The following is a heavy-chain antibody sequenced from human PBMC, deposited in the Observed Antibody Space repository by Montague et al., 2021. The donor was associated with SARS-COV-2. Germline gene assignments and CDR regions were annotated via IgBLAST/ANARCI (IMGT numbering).Heavy chain of an antibody. V-gene: IGHV4-39*01. CDR2: IYYSGSN. CDR3: ARREDYYGSGSYAN. J-gene: IGHJ4*02. D-gene: IGHD3-10*01. Sequence: SETLSLTCAVSGGSISSSSYYWGWIRPPTGKGLEWIGSIYYSGSNYYNPSIKSRVTISVDTSKNQFSLKLSSVTAADAAVYYCARREDYYGSGSYANWGQGTLVTVSS. CDR1: GGSISSSSYY.